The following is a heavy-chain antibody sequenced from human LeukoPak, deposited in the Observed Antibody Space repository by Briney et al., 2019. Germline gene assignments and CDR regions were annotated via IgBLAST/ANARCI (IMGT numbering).Heavy chain of an antibody. Sequence: GPSVTLSFKSSAYTFTCYAYSWVRQAPGQGLEWVGGIIPIFGTANYAQTFPVRVTITADKSTSTAYMELSSLRSEDTAVYYGARGGFLIYSYGYDYWGQGTLVTVSS. J-gene: IGHJ4*02. CDR3: ARGGFLIYSYGYDY. CDR2: IIPIFGTA. D-gene: IGHD5-18*01. CDR1: AYTFTCYA. V-gene: IGHV1-69*06.